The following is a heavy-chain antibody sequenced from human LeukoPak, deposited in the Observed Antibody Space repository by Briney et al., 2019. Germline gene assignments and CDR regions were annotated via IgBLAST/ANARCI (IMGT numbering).Heavy chain of an antibody. V-gene: IGHV1-2*02. CDR1: GYTFTGYY. CDR2: INPNSGGT. Sequence: ASVKVSCKASGYTFTGYYKHWVRQAPGQGIEWMGCINPNSGGTNYAQKFQGRVTMTRDTSISTAYMELSRLRSDDTAVYYCARETISSSVNDYWGQGTLVTVSS. D-gene: IGHD6-13*01. CDR3: ARETISSSVNDY. J-gene: IGHJ4*02.